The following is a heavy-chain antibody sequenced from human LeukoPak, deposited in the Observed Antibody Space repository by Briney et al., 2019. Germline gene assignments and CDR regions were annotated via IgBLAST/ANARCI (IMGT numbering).Heavy chain of an antibody. V-gene: IGHV1-46*01. D-gene: IGHD6-19*01. J-gene: IGHJ4*02. Sequence: GASVKVSCKASGYTFTAYYIHWVRQAPGQGLEWMGMVNPSADSTNYAQKFQGRVTMTRDTSTTTVYMELSTLTSDDTAVYYCARVLTDSVGWYHLDNWGQGTLVTVSS. CDR1: GYTFTAYY. CDR2: VNPSADST. CDR3: ARVLTDSVGWYHLDN.